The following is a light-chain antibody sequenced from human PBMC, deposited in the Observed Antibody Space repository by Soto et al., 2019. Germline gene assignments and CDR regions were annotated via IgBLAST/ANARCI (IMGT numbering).Light chain of an antibody. CDR2: GNS. CDR3: QSYDSSLLRV. V-gene: IGLV1-40*01. CDR1: SSNIGAGYD. J-gene: IGLJ2*01. Sequence: QSVLTQPPSVSGAPGQRVTISCTGSSSNIGAGYDVHWYQQLPGTAPKLLIYGNSNRPSGVPDRFSGSKSGTSASLAITGLQAEDEADYYCQSYDSSLLRVFGGGTKLNVL.